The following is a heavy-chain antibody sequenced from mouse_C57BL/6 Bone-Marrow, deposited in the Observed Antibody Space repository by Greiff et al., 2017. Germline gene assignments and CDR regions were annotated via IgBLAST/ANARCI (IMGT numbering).Heavy chain of an antibody. J-gene: IGHJ1*03. CDR2: IDPEDGDT. V-gene: IGHV14-1*01. D-gene: IGHD1-1*01. CDR3: TLYGPNWYFDV. CDR1: GFNINDYY. Sequence: EVKLMESGAELVRPGASVKLSCTASGFNINDYYMHWVKQRPGQGLEWIGRIDPEDGDTEYAPKFQGKATMTADTSSNTAYLQLSSRTSEDTAVYYCTLYGPNWYFDVWGTGTTVTVSS.